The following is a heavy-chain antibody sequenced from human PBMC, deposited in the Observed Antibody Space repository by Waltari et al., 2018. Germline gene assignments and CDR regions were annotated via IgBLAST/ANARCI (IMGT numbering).Heavy chain of an antibody. CDR1: GFTFSSYA. D-gene: IGHD4-17*01. CDR3: AKGTVTTFLFDY. Sequence: EVQLLESGGGLVQPGGSLRLSCAASGFTFSSYAMSWVRQAPGKGLEWVSAFSGSGGSTYYAYSVKGRFTISRDNSKNTLYLQMNSLRAEDTAVYYCAKGTVTTFLFDYWGQGTLVTVSS. V-gene: IGHV3-23*01. J-gene: IGHJ4*02. CDR2: FSGSGGST.